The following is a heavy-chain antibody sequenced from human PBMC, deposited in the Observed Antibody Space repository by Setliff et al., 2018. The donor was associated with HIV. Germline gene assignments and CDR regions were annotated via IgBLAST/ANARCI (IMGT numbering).Heavy chain of an antibody. J-gene: IGHJ3*02. CDR2: IYYTGST. Sequence: SETLSLTCTVSGGSISSYYWSWIRQPPGKRLEWIGYIYYTGSTNYNPSLKSRVTIPLDTSKNQFSLNLSSVTAADTAVYYCATADYDTGKSDAFDIWGQGTRVTVSS. CDR1: GGSISSYY. CDR3: ATADYDTGKSDAFDI. D-gene: IGHD1-1*01. V-gene: IGHV4-59*01.